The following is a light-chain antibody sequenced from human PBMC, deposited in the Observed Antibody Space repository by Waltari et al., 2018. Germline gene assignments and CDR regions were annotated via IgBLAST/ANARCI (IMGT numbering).Light chain of an antibody. Sequence: SVLPQPPSASGAPGRRVPISCSGRSPNIGSPYVYWYQQLPGPAPKPLIYPDDHRAAGVPDRVSASNSGTSASLAISGLRSEDEAHYYCAAWDDSPSGHVVFGGGTKLTVL. V-gene: IGLV1-47*02. CDR3: AAWDDSPSGHVV. J-gene: IGLJ2*01. CDR1: SPNIGSPY. CDR2: PDD.